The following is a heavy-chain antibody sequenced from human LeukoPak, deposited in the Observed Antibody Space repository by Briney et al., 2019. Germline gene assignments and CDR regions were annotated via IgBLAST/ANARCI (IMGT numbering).Heavy chain of an antibody. V-gene: IGHV1-2*06. Sequence: ASVKASCKASGYTFTGYYMHWVRQAPGQGLEWMGRINPNSGGTNYAQKFQGRVTMTRDTSISTAYMELSRLRSDDTAVYYCARGSIVGRPRGIDYWGQGTLVTVSS. J-gene: IGHJ4*02. CDR2: INPNSGGT. CDR1: GYTFTGYY. D-gene: IGHD1-26*01. CDR3: ARGSIVGRPRGIDY.